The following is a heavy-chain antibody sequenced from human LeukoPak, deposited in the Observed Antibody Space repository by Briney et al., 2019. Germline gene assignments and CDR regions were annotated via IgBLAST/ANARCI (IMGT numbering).Heavy chain of an antibody. CDR2: ISSRSTFT. CDR1: GFTFSSYT. J-gene: IGHJ4*02. Sequence: KSGGSLRLSCAASGFTFSSYTMNWVRQAPGKGLEWVSSISSRSTFTYYADSVRGRFTISRDNAKNSLFLQMNSLRGEDTAVYYCARTYSNSATEAFDYWGQGTLVTVSS. D-gene: IGHD6-6*01. CDR3: ARTYSNSATEAFDY. V-gene: IGHV3-21*01.